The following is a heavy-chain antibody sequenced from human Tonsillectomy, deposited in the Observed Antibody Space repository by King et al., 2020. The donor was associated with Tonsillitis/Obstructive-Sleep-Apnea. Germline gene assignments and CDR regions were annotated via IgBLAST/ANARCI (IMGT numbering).Heavy chain of an antibody. CDR3: ARDRISNTGSYSRFDP. D-gene: IGHD1-26*01. CDR2: IYYTGGT. Sequence: QLQESGPGLVKPSQTLSLTCTVTGGSISIDNYYWTWIRQRPGKGLEWIGYIYYTGGTYYNPSLKSRVTMSADTSQNHFSLNLASVTAADTAVYYCARDRISNTGSYSRFDPWGQGPLVTVSS. CDR1: GGSISIDNYY. J-gene: IGHJ5*02. V-gene: IGHV4-31*03.